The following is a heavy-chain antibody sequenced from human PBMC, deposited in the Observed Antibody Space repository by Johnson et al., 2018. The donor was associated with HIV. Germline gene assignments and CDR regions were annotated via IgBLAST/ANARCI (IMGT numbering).Heavy chain of an antibody. CDR1: GFTFDDYG. V-gene: IGHV3-20*04. CDR2: INWNGGST. CDR3: ARALRVVVVAATFDAFDI. D-gene: IGHD2-15*01. J-gene: IGHJ3*02. Sequence: VQLVESGGGVVRPGGSLRLSCAASGFTFDDYGMSWVRQAPGKGLEWVSGINWNGGSTGYADSVKGRFTISRDNAKNSLYLQMNSRRAEDTPLYYCARALRVVVVAATFDAFDIWGQGTMVTVSS.